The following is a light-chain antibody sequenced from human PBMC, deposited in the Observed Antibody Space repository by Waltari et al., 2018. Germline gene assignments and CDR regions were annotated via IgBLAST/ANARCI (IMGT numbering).Light chain of an antibody. V-gene: IGKV1-39*01. Sequence: DIQMTQDPSSLSVSIGDRVTITCRASQSTGRYLSWYQQKSGRAPKLLISFASSLESGVPSRFSGTGAGTDFTLTINSLQPEDIGTYYWQQASRGPVTFGQGT. CDR1: QSTGRY. CDR2: FAS. CDR3: QQASRGPVT. J-gene: IGKJ1*01.